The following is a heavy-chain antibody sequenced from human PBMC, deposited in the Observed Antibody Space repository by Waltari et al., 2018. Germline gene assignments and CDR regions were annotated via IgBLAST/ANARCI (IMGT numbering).Heavy chain of an antibody. CDR2: IYWNDDK. J-gene: IGHJ5*02. CDR1: GFSLSTSGVG. Sequence: QITLKESGPTLVKPTQTLTLTCTFSGFSLSTSGVGVGWIRQPPGKALEWLALIYWNDDKRYSPSLKSMLTITKDTSKNQVVLTMTNMDPVDTATYYCAHSPPHYDCWSGYGWFDPWGQGTLVTVSS. D-gene: IGHD3-3*01. V-gene: IGHV2-5*01. CDR3: AHSPPHYDCWSGYGWFDP.